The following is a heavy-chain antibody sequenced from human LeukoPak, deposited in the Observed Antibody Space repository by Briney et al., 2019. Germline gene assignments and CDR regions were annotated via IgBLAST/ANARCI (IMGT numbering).Heavy chain of an antibody. J-gene: IGHJ4*02. CDR1: GGSFGGYY. D-gene: IGHD1-26*01. CDR3: ARGETIVGATTSLPYYFDY. CDR2: INHSGST. Sequence: SETLSLTCAVYGGSFGGYYWSWIRQPPGKGLEWIGEINHSGSTNYNPSLKSRVTISVDTSKNQFSLKLSSVTAADTAVYYCARGETIVGATTSLPYYFDYWGQGTLVTVSS. V-gene: IGHV4-34*01.